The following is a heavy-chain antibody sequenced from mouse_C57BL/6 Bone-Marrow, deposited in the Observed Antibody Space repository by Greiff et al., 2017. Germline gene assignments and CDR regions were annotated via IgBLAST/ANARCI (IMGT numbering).Heavy chain of an antibody. CDR1: GYTFTSYW. J-gene: IGHJ4*01. V-gene: IGHV1-64*01. CDR2: IHPNSGST. CDR3: ARSVTTVASYYAMDY. Sequence: QVQPQQSGAELVKPGASVKLSCKASGYTFTSYWMHWVKQRPGQGLEWIGMIHPNSGSTNYNEKFKSKATLTVDKSSSTAYMQLSSLTSEDSAVYYCARSVTTVASYYAMDYWGQGTSVTVSS. D-gene: IGHD1-1*01.